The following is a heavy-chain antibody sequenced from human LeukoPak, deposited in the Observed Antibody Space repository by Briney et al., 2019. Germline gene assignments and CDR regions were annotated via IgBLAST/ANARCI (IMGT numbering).Heavy chain of an antibody. J-gene: IGHJ4*02. V-gene: IGHV4-38-2*02. D-gene: IGHD3-10*01. Sequence: PSETLSLTCTVSGYSISSGYYWGWIRQPPGKGLEWIGSIYHSGSTYYNPSLKSRVTISVDTSKNQFSLKLSSVTAADTAVYYCAREYYYGSGSYYNLAWGQGTLVTVSS. CDR1: GYSISSGYY. CDR2: IYHSGST. CDR3: AREYYYGSGSYYNLA.